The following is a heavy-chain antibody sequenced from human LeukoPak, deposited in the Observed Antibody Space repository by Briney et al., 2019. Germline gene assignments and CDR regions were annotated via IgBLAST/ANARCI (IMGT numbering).Heavy chain of an antibody. V-gene: IGHV3-21*01. D-gene: IGHD3-22*01. CDR2: ISSSSSYI. CDR1: GFTLSSYS. Sequence: GGSLRLSCAAPGFTLSSYSMNWVRQAPGKGLKWVSSISSSSSYIYYADSVKGRFTISRDNAKNSLYLQMNSLRAEDTAVYYCAREGGVVVNDYWGQGTLVTVSS. CDR3: AREGGVVVNDY. J-gene: IGHJ4*02.